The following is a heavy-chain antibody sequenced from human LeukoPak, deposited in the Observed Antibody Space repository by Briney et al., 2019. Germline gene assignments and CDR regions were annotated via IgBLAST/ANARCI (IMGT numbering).Heavy chain of an antibody. CDR1: GGTFSSYA. D-gene: IGHD3-22*01. J-gene: IGHJ3*02. Sequence: ASVKVSCKASGGTFSSYAISWVRQAPGQGLEWMGIINPSGGSTSYAQKFQGRVTMTRDTSTSTVYMELSSLRSEDTAVYYCARARAPTYYYDSSGYKYAFDIWGQGTMVTVSS. CDR2: INPSGGST. CDR3: ARARAPTYYYDSSGYKYAFDI. V-gene: IGHV1-46*01.